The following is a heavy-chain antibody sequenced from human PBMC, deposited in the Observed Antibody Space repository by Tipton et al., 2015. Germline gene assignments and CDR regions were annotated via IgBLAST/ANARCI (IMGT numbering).Heavy chain of an antibody. D-gene: IGHD3-10*01. CDR1: GGSISRYY. V-gene: IGHV4-59*01. CDR2: IYYSGST. Sequence: TLSLTCTVSGGSISRYYWSWIRQAPGGGLEWIGYIYYSGSTNYNPSLKSRVTISVDTSNKQISLNLSSVTAADTAVYYCARSDVERNTVFVFEIWGPGTMVTVSS. CDR3: ARSDVERNTVFVFEI. J-gene: IGHJ3*02.